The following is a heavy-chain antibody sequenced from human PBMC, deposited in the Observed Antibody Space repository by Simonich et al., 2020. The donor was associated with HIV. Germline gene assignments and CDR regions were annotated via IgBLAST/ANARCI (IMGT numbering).Heavy chain of an antibody. D-gene: IGHD4-17*01. V-gene: IGHV4-34*01. Sequence: QVQLQQWGAGLLKPSETLSLTCAVYGGSFSGYYWSWIRQPTGKGLEWIGEINHSGSTNNNPSLKSRITISVDTSKNQFSLKLSSVTAADTAVYYCARRHPTTVTTPYFDYWGQGTLVTVSS. CDR1: GGSFSGYY. CDR3: ARRHPTTVTTPYFDY. CDR2: INHSGST. J-gene: IGHJ4*02.